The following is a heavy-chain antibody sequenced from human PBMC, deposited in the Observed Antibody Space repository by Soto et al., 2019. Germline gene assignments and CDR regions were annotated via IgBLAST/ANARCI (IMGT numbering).Heavy chain of an antibody. V-gene: IGHV3-23*01. D-gene: IGHD2-15*01. CDR1: GFAFSSYD. J-gene: IGHJ4*02. Sequence: EVQVLESGGGLVQPGGSLRLSCAASGFAFSSYDMSWVRQAPGKGLEWVSGVSASGSITSYADSAKGRFTISRDNAKNTVFLQMSSLRAEDTAVYFCAKGDCSGGRCDRGFDYWGQGTLVTVSS. CDR2: VSASGSIT. CDR3: AKGDCSGGRCDRGFDY.